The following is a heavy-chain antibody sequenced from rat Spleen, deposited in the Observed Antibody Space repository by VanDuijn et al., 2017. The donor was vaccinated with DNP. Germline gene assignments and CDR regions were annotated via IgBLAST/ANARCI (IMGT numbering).Heavy chain of an antibody. CDR3: ASGDDPGLMDA. CDR1: GFSLTSNS. V-gene: IGHV2-1*01. D-gene: IGHD1-4*01. J-gene: IGHJ4*01. CDR2: IWSGGST. Sequence: QVQLKESGPGLVQPSQTLSLTCTVSGFSLTSNSVSWVRQPPGKGLEWMGAIWSGGSTDYNSALKSRLSISRDTSKSQVFLKMNSLQTEDTATYYCASGDDPGLMDAWGQGASVTVSS.